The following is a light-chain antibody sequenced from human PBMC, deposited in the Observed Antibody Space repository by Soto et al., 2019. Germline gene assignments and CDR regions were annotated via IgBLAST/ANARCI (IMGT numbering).Light chain of an antibody. V-gene: IGKV1-39*01. Sequence: DIQLTQSPSSLSASVGDRVTITCRASQTISRNLNWYQQKPGEAPKLLMYVVSTLQAGVPSRFSSSESGTDYTLTISNLQPDDFATYYCQQSYSIPYTFGRGTKLEIK. CDR2: VVS. CDR3: QQSYSIPYT. J-gene: IGKJ2*01. CDR1: QTISRN.